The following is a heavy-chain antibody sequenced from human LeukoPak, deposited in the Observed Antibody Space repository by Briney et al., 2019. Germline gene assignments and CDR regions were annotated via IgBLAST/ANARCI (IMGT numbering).Heavy chain of an antibody. CDR1: GFTFSSYA. J-gene: IGHJ4*02. CDR2: ISVSGGST. CDR3: ARGTYGDGFDY. D-gene: IGHD4-17*01. V-gene: IGHV3-23*01. Sequence: PGGSLRLSCAASGFTFSSYAMTWVRQAPGKGLEWVSGISVSGGSTYYADSVKGRFTISKDTSKNMLYLQMNSRRAEDTAVYYCARGTYGDGFDYWGQGTLVTVSS.